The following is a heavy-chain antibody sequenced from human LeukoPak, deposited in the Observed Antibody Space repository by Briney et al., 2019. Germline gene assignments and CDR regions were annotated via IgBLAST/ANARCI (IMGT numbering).Heavy chain of an antibody. V-gene: IGHV3-74*03. Sequence: GGSLRLSCAASGFTFSSYWMHWVRQAPGKGLAWVSRINGDGTSTTYADSVKGRFTISRDNAKNTLYLQMNSLRAEDTAVYYCARVDVLSGGWGQGTLVTVSS. CDR2: INGDGTST. CDR3: ARVDVLSGG. CDR1: GFTFSSYW. J-gene: IGHJ4*02. D-gene: IGHD2-8*01.